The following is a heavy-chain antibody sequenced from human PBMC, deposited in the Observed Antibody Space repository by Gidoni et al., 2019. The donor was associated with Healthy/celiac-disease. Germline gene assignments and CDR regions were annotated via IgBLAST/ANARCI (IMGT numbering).Heavy chain of an antibody. D-gene: IGHD6-13*01. V-gene: IGHV1-24*01. CDR3: ATDRAAQNYYYYGMDV. CDR1: GYTLTELS. J-gene: IGHJ6*02. Sequence: QVQLVQSGAAVKNPGASVTVSCKVSGYTLTELSMHWVRQAHGKGLEWMGGFDPEDGETIYAQKCQGRVTMTEDTSTDKAYMELSSMRSEDTAVYYCATDRAAQNYYYYGMDVWGQGTTVTVSS. CDR2: FDPEDGET.